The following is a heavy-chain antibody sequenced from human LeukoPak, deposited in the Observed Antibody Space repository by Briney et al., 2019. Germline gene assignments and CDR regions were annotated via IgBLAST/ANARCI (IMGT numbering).Heavy chain of an antibody. V-gene: IGHV4-31*03. CDR2: IYYSGST. D-gene: IGHD3-3*01. CDR3: ARASDFWSGYSGFDY. J-gene: IGHJ4*02. CDR1: GGSISSGGYY. Sequence: EPSQTLSLTCTVSGGSISSGGYYWSWIRQHPGKGLEWIGYIYYSGSTYYNPSLKSRVTISVDTSKNQFSLKLSTVTAADTAAYYCARASDFWSGYSGFDYWGQGTLVTVSS.